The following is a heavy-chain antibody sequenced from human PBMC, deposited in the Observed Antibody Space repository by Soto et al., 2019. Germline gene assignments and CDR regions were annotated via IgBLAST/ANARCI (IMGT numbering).Heavy chain of an antibody. CDR2: ISGSGGST. V-gene: IGHV3-23*01. Sequence: GTLRLSCSASVFTFSSYAMSWVRQAPGKGLEWVSAISGSGGSTYYADSVKGRFTISRDNSKNTLYLQMNSLRAEDTVVYYCAKQLSDSITIFGVAIPDWYFDLWGRGTLVTVSS. D-gene: IGHD3-3*01. CDR1: VFTFSSYA. CDR3: AKQLSDSITIFGVAIPDWYFDL. J-gene: IGHJ2*01.